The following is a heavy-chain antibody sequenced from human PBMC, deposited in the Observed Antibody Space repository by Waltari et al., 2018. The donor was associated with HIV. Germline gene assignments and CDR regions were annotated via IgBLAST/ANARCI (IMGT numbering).Heavy chain of an antibody. CDR2: IYHSGST. CDR3: ARGSREYYDSSGPCFDY. Sequence: QVQLQESGPGLVKPSGTLSLTCAVSGGSISSSTWWSWVRQPPGKGLEWIGEIYHSGSTNYNPSLKSRVTISVDKSKNQFSLKLSSVTAADTAVYYCARGSREYYDSSGPCFDYWGQGTLVTVSS. D-gene: IGHD3-22*01. CDR1: GGSISSSTW. J-gene: IGHJ4*02. V-gene: IGHV4-4*02.